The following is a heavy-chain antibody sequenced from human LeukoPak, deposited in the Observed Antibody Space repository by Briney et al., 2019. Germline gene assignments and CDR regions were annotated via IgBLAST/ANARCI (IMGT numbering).Heavy chain of an antibody. D-gene: IGHD2-2*01. CDR1: GGSFSGYY. Sequence: SETLSLTCAVYGGSFSGYYWSWIRQPPGKGLEWIGYIYYSGSTNYNPSLKSRVTISVDTSKNQFSLKLSSVTAADTAVYYCARARSSTSSFDPWGQGTLVTVSS. CDR3: ARARSSTSSFDP. J-gene: IGHJ5*02. V-gene: IGHV4-59*01. CDR2: IYYSGST.